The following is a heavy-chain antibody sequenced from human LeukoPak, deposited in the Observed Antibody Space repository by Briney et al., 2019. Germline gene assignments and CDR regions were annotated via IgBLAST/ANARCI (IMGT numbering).Heavy chain of an antibody. D-gene: IGHD5-12*01. CDR1: GYTFTGYY. CDR3: ARGGSGYPGDFDY. V-gene: IGHV1-8*03. J-gene: IGHJ4*02. CDR2: INPNSGNT. Sequence: EASVKVSCKASGYTFTGYYIHWVRQAPGQGLEWMGWINPNSGNTGYAQKFQGRVTITRNTSISTAYMELSSLRSEDTAVYYCARGGSGYPGDFDYWGQGTLVTVSS.